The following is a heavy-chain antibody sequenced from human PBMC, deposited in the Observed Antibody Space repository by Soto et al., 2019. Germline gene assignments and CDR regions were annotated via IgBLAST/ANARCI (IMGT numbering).Heavy chain of an antibody. CDR3: ARDHTVGVVRRDGMDV. V-gene: IGHV3-33*01. D-gene: IGHD2-15*01. CDR1: GFTFSSYG. CDR2: IWYDGSNK. Sequence: HPGGSLRLSCAASGFTFSSYGMHWVRQAPGKGLEWVAVIWYDGSNKYYADSVKGRFTISRDNSKNTLYLQMNSLRAEDTAVYYCARDHTVGVVRRDGMDVWGQGTTVTVSS. J-gene: IGHJ6*02.